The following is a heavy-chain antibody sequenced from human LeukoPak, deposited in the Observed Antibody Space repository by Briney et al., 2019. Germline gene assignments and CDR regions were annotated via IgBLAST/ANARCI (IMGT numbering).Heavy chain of an antibody. V-gene: IGHV3-53*01. CDR2: IYSGGST. D-gene: IGHD2-15*01. CDR3: ARCMGSGGSCYGRFDP. J-gene: IGHJ5*02. Sequence: GGSLRLSCAASGFTVSSNYMSWVRQAPGKGLEWVSVIYSGGSTYYADSVKGRFTISRDNSKNTLYLQMNSLRAEDTAVYHCARCMGSGGSCYGRFDPWGPGTLVTVSS. CDR1: GFTVSSNY.